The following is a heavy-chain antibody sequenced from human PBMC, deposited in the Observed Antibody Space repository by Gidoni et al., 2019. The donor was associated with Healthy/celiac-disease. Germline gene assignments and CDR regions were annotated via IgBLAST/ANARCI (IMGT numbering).Heavy chain of an antibody. Sequence: QVQLVQSGAEVKKPGSSVKVSCKASGGTFSSYANSWVRQAPGQGLEWMGGIIPIFGTANYAQKFQGRVTITADESTSTAYMELSSLRSEDTAVYYCARGLGRITGTTDPFDYWGQGTLVTVSS. CDR1: GGTFSSYA. J-gene: IGHJ4*02. CDR2: IIPIFGTA. V-gene: IGHV1-69*01. CDR3: ARGLGRITGTTDPFDY. D-gene: IGHD1-20*01.